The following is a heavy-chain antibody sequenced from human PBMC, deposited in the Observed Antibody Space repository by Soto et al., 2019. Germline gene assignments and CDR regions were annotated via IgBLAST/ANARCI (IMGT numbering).Heavy chain of an antibody. V-gene: IGHV3-23*01. Sequence: EVQLLESGGDLVQPGGSLRLSCAASGFTFNDYALTWVRQVPGKGLEWVSSLSSRGFSTHYAESVKGRFTISRDNIKNTVYLQMNSLRAEDAAIYYCSREVQPAVRREYDYWGQGALVTVSS. D-gene: IGHD3-10*01. J-gene: IGHJ4*02. CDR1: GFTFNDYA. CDR3: SREVQPAVRREYDY. CDR2: LSSRGFST.